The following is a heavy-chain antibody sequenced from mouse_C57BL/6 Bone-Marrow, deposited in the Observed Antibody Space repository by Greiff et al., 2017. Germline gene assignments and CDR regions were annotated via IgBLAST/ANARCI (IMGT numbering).Heavy chain of an antibody. V-gene: IGHV1-55*01. CDR2: IYPGSGST. Sequence: QVQLQQPGAELVKPGASVKMSCKASGYTFTSYWITWVKQRPGQGLEWIGDIYPGSGSTNYNEKFKSKATLTVDTSSSTAYMQLSSLTAEDSAVYYCARGPLAYYAMDYWGQGTSVTVSS. CDR1: GYTFTSYW. J-gene: IGHJ4*01. CDR3: ARGPLAYYAMDY.